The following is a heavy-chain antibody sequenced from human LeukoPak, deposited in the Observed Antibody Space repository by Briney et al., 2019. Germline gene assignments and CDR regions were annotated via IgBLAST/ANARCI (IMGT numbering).Heavy chain of an antibody. CDR2: IIPIFGTA. J-gene: IGHJ4*02. D-gene: IGHD3-3*01. V-gene: IGHV1-69*06. CDR1: GGTFSSYA. Sequence: ASVKFSCKASGGTFSSYAISWVRQAPGQGLEWMGGIIPIFGTANYAQKFQGRVTITADKSTSTTYMELSSLRSEDTAVYYCARDRYYDFWSGSHYFDYWGKGTLVTVSS. CDR3: ARDRYYDFWSGSHYFDY.